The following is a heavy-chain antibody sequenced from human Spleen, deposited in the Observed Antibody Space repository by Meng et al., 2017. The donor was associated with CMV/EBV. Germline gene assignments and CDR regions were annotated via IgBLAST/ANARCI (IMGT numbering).Heavy chain of an antibody. CDR3: ARAGGTGTGFH. V-gene: IGHV4-38-2*02. J-gene: IGHJ4*02. Sequence: SETLSLTCTVSGYSISSGYYWGWIRQPPGKGLEWIGSVYYSGSTYYNPSLKSRVTISVDTSKNQFSLKLSSVTAADTAVYYCARAGGTGTGFHWGQGTLVTVSS. CDR2: VYYSGST. CDR1: GYSISSGYY. D-gene: IGHD1/OR15-1a*01.